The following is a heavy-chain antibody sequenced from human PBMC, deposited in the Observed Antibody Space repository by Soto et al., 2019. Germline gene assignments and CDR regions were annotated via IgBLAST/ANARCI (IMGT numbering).Heavy chain of an antibody. Sequence: GGSLRLSCAASGFTVSSHAMSWVRQAPGKGQEWVSTISGSDADTYYADSVKGRFTISRDSSSSTLYLQMNNLRGEDTAVYFCTKSRRGILMVYGFGGMDVWGQGTTVTVSS. CDR1: GFTVSSHA. J-gene: IGHJ6*02. D-gene: IGHD2-8*01. CDR2: ISGSDADT. V-gene: IGHV3-23*01. CDR3: TKSRRGILMVYGFGGMDV.